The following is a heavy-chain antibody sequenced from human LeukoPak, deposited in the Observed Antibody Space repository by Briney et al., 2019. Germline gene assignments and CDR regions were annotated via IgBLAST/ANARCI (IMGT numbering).Heavy chain of an antibody. CDR1: GFTFSNYA. J-gene: IGHJ4*02. D-gene: IGHD3-16*02. CDR3: ARPTPGEFSFLIDY. CDR2: ISNDGSDE. Sequence: GGSLRLSCAASGFTFSNYAMHWVRQAPGQGLEWVAIISNDGSDERSADSVKGRFTISRDNPKNTLYLQMNSLRADDTAVYYCARPTPGEFSFLIDYWGQGTLVTVSS. V-gene: IGHV3-30*01.